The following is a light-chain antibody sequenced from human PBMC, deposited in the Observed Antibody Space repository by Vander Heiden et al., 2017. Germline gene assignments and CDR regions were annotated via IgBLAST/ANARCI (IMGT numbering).Light chain of an antibody. Sequence: QSALTQPASVSGSPGQSITISCTGTNSDIGRYKLVSWYQQHPGKAPQLIIYEVYKRPSGNSSRFYGFKSGNTASLTFSGLQAEDEADYYCSSYAGSGTLLFGGGTKVTVL. CDR1: NSDIGRYKL. V-gene: IGLV2-23*02. CDR2: EVY. J-gene: IGLJ2*01. CDR3: SSYAGSGTLL.